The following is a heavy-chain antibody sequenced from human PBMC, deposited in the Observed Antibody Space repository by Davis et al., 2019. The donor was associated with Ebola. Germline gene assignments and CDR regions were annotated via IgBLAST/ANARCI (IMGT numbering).Heavy chain of an antibody. V-gene: IGHV3-7*03. CDR2: IKQDGSGK. CDR1: GFTFSSYA. D-gene: IGHD6-13*01. CDR3: AYSSSWYCGSPQDY. J-gene: IGHJ4*02. Sequence: PAGSLRLSCAASGFTFSSYAMSWVRQAPGKGLEWVANIKQDGSGKYYVDSVKGRFTISRDNAKNSLYLQMNSLRAEDTAVYYCAYSSSWYCGSPQDYWGKGTLVTVAS.